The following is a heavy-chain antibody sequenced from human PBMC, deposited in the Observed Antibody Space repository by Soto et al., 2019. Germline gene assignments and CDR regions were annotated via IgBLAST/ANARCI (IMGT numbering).Heavy chain of an antibody. CDR3: SRSLDS. CDR2: INPDGSEK. J-gene: IGHJ4*02. Sequence: SRRLSCAASGFTFSSFWMDWVRQAPGKGLEWVANINPDGSEKQYVDSVKGRFTISRDNAKNSLYLQMSSVTAEDSALYYCSRSLDSWGQGTQVTVSS. V-gene: IGHV3-7*01. CDR1: GFTFSSFW.